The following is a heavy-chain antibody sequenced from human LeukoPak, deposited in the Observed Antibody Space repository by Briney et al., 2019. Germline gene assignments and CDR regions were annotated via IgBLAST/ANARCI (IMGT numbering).Heavy chain of an antibody. V-gene: IGHV1-24*01. D-gene: IGHD3-9*01. CDR1: GYTLTELS. CDR2: FDPEDGET. J-gene: IGHJ1*01. CDR3: ATVLRYFDWLLSSHPGHFQH. Sequence: ASVKVSCKVSGYTLTELSMHWVRQAPGKGLEWMGGFDPEDGETIYAQKFQGRVTMTEDTSTDTAYMELSSLRSEDTAVYYCATVLRYFDWLLSSHPGHFQHWGQGTLVTVSS.